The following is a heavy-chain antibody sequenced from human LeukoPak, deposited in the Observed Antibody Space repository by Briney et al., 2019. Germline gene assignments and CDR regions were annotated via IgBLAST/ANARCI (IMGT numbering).Heavy chain of an antibody. CDR1: GYTFTSYG. Sequence: GASVKVSCKASGYTFTSYGISWVRQAPGQGLEWMGIINPSGGGTSYAQKFQGRVTMTRDMSTSTDYMELSSLRSEDTAVYYCARDNSVEDTAWWFDPWGQGTLVTVSS. CDR2: INPSGGGT. V-gene: IGHV1-46*01. CDR3: ARDNSVEDTAWWFDP. J-gene: IGHJ5*02. D-gene: IGHD4-23*01.